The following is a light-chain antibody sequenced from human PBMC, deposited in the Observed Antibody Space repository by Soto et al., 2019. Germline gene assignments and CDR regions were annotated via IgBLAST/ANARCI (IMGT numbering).Light chain of an antibody. V-gene: IGKV3-15*01. J-gene: IGKJ1*01. CDR3: QQYNNWWT. CDR1: QSISNN. CDR2: GAS. Sequence: EIVMTQSPATLSVSPGERATLSCRASQSISNNLAWYHQRPGQAPRLLIYGASARATGIPARFSGSGSGTEFTLTISSLQSEDFAVYYCQQYNNWWTFGQGTRVEIK.